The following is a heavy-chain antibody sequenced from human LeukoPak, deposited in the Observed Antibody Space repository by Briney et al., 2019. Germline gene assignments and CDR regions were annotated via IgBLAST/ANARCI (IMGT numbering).Heavy chain of an antibody. D-gene: IGHD3-10*01. Sequence: SETLSLTCAVYGGSFSGYYWSWIRQPPGKGLEWIGEINHSGSTNYNPSLKSRVTISVDTSKNQFSLKLSSVTAADTAVYYCARGSHVGSFDYWGQGTLVTVSS. CDR1: GGSFSGYY. V-gene: IGHV4-34*01. CDR2: INHSGST. CDR3: ARGSHVGSFDY. J-gene: IGHJ4*02.